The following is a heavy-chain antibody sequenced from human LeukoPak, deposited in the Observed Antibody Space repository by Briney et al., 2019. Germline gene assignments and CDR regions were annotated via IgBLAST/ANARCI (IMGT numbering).Heavy chain of an antibody. Sequence: SETLSLTCAVSGGSISSSNWWSWVRQPPGKGLERIGEIYHSGSTNYNPSLKSRVTISVDKSKNQFSLKLSSVTAADTAVYYCARGRRGYSGYDSLDYWGQGILVTVSS. J-gene: IGHJ4*02. D-gene: IGHD5-12*01. V-gene: IGHV4-4*02. CDR2: IYHSGST. CDR3: ARGRRGYSGYDSLDY. CDR1: GGSISSSNW.